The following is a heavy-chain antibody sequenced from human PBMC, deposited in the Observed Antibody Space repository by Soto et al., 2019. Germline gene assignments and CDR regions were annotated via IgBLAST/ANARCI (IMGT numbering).Heavy chain of an antibody. CDR2: ISSSSSYI. CDR1: GFTFSSYS. Sequence: EVQLVESGGGLVQPGGSLRLSCAASGFTFSSYSINWVRQAPGKGLEGVSSISSSSSYIYYADSVKGRFTIFRDNAKNSLYLQMNSLRAEDRAVYYCARDSIVGYPIDSCSWEKYNWFDPWGQGTLVTVSS. V-gene: IGHV3-21*01. CDR3: ARDSIVGYPIDSCSWEKYNWFDP. J-gene: IGHJ5*02. D-gene: IGHD6-13*01.